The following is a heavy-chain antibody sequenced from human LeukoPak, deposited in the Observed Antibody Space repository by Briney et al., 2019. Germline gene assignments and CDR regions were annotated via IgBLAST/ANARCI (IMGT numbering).Heavy chain of an antibody. CDR1: GFTFSSYG. J-gene: IGHJ4*02. CDR3: AIKTYCGGDCYFADYFDY. D-gene: IGHD2-21*02. Sequence: GGSLRLSCAASGFTFSSYGMHWVRQASGKGLEWVAVISYVGSNKYYADSVKGRFTISRDNSKNTLYLQMNSLRAEDTAVYYCAIKTYCGGDCYFADYFDYWGQGTLVTVSS. CDR2: ISYVGSNK. V-gene: IGHV3-30*03.